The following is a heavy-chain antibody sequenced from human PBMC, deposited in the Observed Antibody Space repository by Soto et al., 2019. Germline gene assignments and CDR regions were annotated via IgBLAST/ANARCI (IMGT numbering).Heavy chain of an antibody. D-gene: IGHD6-6*01. V-gene: IGHV4-59*12. J-gene: IGHJ6*03. CDR3: ARGGDSSSSGYYYYYYMEV. CDR1: GGSISSYY. CDR2: IYYSGST. Sequence: PSETLSLTCTVSGGSISSYYWSWIRQPPGKGLEWIGYIYYSGSTYYNPSLKSRVTISVDTSKNQFSLKLSSVTAADTAVYYCARGGDSSSSGYYYYYYMEVWGKGTTVTVSS.